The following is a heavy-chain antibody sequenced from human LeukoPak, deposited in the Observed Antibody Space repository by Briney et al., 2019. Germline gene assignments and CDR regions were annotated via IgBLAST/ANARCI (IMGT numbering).Heavy chain of an antibody. Sequence: ASVKVSCKASRYTFTSYGISWVRQAPGQGLEWMGWISAYNGNTNYAQKLQGRLTMTTDTSTHTAYMELRSLRSDDTAVYYCASGRYGSGCPDYWGQGTLVTVSS. V-gene: IGHV1-18*01. CDR2: ISAYNGNT. D-gene: IGHD6-19*01. CDR1: RYTFTSYG. CDR3: ASGRYGSGCPDY. J-gene: IGHJ4*02.